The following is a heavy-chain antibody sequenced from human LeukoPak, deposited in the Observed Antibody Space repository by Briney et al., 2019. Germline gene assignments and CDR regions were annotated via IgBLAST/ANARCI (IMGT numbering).Heavy chain of an antibody. CDR3: ARACRDGYKGGYYFDY. CDR2: IKQDGSEK. CDR1: GFTFSSYW. D-gene: IGHD5-24*01. J-gene: IGHJ4*02. Sequence: GGSLRLSCAASGFTFSSYWMSWVRQAPGKGLEWVANIKQDGSEKYYVDSVKGRFTISRDNAKNSLYLQMNSLRAEDTAVYYCARACRDGYKGGYYFDYWGQGTLVTVSS. V-gene: IGHV3-7*01.